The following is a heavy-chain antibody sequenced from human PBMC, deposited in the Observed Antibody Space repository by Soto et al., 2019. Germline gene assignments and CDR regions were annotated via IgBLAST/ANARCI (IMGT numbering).Heavy chain of an antibody. CDR3: TGDHVVTIFRRRQSDSFGD. D-gene: IGHD3-9*01. V-gene: IGHV3-21*01. CDR2: ITGGSDYI. Sequence: GVTLRLSSAVPGIPFSSYPMNCVRQAPGKGLEWVALITGGSDYIYYADSVKGRFTISRDDANNSLFLQMSSLRAEDTAVYYCTGDHVVTIFRRRQSDSFGDRSERTLVTSPQ. CDR1: GIPFSSYP. J-gene: IGHJ4*02.